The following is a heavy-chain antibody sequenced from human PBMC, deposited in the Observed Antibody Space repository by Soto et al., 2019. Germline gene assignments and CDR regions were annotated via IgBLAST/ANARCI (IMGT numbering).Heavy chain of an antibody. CDR2: IIPTFGTA. CDR3: AREDSITIFGVVTSFDP. Sequence: QVQLVQSGAEVKKPGSSVKVSCKASGGTFSSYAISWVRQAPGQGLEWMGGIIPTFGTANYAQKFQGRVTITADESTSTAYMELSSLRSEDTAVYYCAREDSITIFGVVTSFDPWGQGTLVTGSS. CDR1: GGTFSSYA. D-gene: IGHD3-3*01. J-gene: IGHJ5*02. V-gene: IGHV1-69*01.